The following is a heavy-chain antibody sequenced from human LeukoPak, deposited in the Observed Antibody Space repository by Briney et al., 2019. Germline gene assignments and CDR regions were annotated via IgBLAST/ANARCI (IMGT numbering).Heavy chain of an antibody. CDR1: GGSISSYY. CDR2: IYYSGST. Sequence: PSETLSLTCTVSGGSISSYYWSWIRQPPGKGLEWIGYIYYSGSTNYNPSLKSRVTISVDTSKNQFSLKLSSVTAADTAVYYCARDCSGGSCDAFDIWGQETMVTVSS. CDR3: ARDCSGGSCDAFDI. D-gene: IGHD2-15*01. V-gene: IGHV4-59*01. J-gene: IGHJ3*02.